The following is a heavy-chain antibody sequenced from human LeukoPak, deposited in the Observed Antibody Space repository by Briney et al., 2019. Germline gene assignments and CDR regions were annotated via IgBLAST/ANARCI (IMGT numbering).Heavy chain of an antibody. CDR3: ARTITVIKRYFDF. Sequence: SETLSLTCTVSGGSISNFYWSWIRQPPGKGLEWIAYIYYSGTTNYNPSLKSRVTISVDTSKNQFSLKLNSVTAADTAVYYCARTITVIKRYFDFWGQGTLVTVSS. CDR2: IYYSGTT. D-gene: IGHD3-22*01. CDR1: GGSISNFY. V-gene: IGHV4-59*08. J-gene: IGHJ4*03.